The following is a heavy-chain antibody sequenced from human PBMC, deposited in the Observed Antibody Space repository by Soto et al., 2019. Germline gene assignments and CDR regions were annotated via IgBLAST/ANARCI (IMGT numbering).Heavy chain of an antibody. CDR1: GYTFINYG. CDR3: ARWSAIVGGAEALDV. D-gene: IGHD1-26*01. J-gene: IGHJ3*01. V-gene: IGHV1-18*01. Sequence: EASVKVSCKTSGYTFINYGITWVRQAPGQGLEWMGWLSAYNGDTSSSEKLQDRFTMTTDTSTNTVYMDLRSLTSDDTAVYYCARWSAIVGGAEALDVWGQGTMVTVSS. CDR2: LSAYNGDT.